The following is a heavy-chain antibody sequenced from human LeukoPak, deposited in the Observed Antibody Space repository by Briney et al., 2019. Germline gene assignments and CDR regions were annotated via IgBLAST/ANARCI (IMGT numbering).Heavy chain of an antibody. CDR1: GFTFSSYA. J-gene: IGHJ4*02. CDR2: ISYDGSNK. V-gene: IGHV3-30-3*01. D-gene: IGHD6-6*01. CDR3: ARDSSSGSSSSLSWGTFDY. Sequence: GGSLRLSCAASGFTFSSYAMHWVRQAPGKGLEWVAVISYDGSNKYYADSVKGRFTISRDNSKNTLYLQMNSLRAEDTAVYYCARDSSSGSSSSLSWGTFDYWGQGTLVTVSS.